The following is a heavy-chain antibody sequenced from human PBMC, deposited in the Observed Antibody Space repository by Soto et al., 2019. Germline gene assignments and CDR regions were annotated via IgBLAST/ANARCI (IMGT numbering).Heavy chain of an antibody. CDR2: INPSGGST. D-gene: IGHD6-19*01. J-gene: IGHJ6*02. Sequence: ASVQVSCQASGYIFTNHYVHWVRQAPGQGLEWMGIINPSGGSTSYAQKFQGRVTMTRDTSTSTVYMELSSLRSEDTAVYYCARDRIIAVAGIYYYYYGMDVWGQGTTVTVSS. CDR1: GYIFTNHY. V-gene: IGHV1-46*01. CDR3: ARDRIIAVAGIYYYYYGMDV.